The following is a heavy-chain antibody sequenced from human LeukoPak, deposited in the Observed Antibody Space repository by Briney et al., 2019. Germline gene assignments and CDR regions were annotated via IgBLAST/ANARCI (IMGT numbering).Heavy chain of an antibody. V-gene: IGHV4-34*01. J-gene: IGHJ6*04. Sequence: SETLSLTCAVYGGSFSGYYWSWIRQPPGKGLEWIGEINHSGSTNYNPSLKSRVTISVDTSKNQFSLKLSSVAAADTAVYYCARLRLGYCSSTSCHLASDYYGMDVWGKGTTVTVSS. CDR3: ARLRLGYCSSTSCHLASDYYGMDV. CDR2: INHSGST. D-gene: IGHD2-2*01. CDR1: GGSFSGYY.